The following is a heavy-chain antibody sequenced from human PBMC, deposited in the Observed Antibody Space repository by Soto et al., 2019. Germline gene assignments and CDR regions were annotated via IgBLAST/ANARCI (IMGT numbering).Heavy chain of an antibody. J-gene: IGHJ4*02. D-gene: IGHD2-15*01. CDR1: GYSFKDHY. CDR3: ARISCKGGSCYFDFDH. CDR2: INPSGEHT. V-gene: IGHV1-46*02. Sequence: ASVKVSCKASGYSFKDHYMHWVRQAPGRGLEWVGIINPSGEHTNYAQQFRGRVAMTRDTSTSTAYMGLRSLRSEDTAVYFCARISCKGGSCYFDFDHWGQGTLVTVSS.